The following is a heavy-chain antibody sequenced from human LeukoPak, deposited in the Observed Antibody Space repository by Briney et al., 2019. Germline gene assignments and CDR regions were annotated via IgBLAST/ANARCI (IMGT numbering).Heavy chain of an antibody. CDR2: IYYSGST. D-gene: IGHD3-10*01. CDR1: GGSISSSSYY. J-gene: IGHJ4*02. Sequence: SETLSLTCTVSGGSISSSSYYWGWIRQPPGKGLEWIGSIYYSGSTYCNPSLKSRVTISVDTSKNQFSLKLSSVTAADTAVYYCAKAAYGSESYYDPFDYWGQGTLVTVSS. V-gene: IGHV4-39*07. CDR3: AKAAYGSESYYDPFDY.